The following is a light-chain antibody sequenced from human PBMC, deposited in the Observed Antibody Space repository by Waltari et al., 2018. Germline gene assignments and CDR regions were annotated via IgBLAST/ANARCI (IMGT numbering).Light chain of an antibody. Sequence: QSALTQPASVSGSPGQSATIFCTGTSNDVGGYNSVSWYQEHPGQAPRVIIYDVSDRPSGVSDRFSGSKSGNTASLTISGLQAEDEADYYCSSQSSNNVVLFGGGTKLTVL. CDR1: SNDVGGYNS. CDR3: SSQSSNNVVL. J-gene: IGLJ2*01. V-gene: IGLV2-14*01. CDR2: DVS.